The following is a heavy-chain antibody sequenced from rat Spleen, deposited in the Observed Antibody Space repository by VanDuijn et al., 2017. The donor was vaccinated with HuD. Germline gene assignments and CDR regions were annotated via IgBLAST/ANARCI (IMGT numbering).Heavy chain of an antibody. J-gene: IGHJ4*01. Sequence: EVQLVESGGGLVQPGRSLKLSCVASGFTFNKYWMTWIRQAPGKGLEWVASISHTGSDSYYPDSVKGRFTISRDNAKSTLYLQMDSLRSEDTATYYCTTGGTTLYVMDVWGQGASVTVSS. CDR1: GFTFNKYW. V-gene: IGHV5-31*01. CDR3: TTGGTTLYVMDV. D-gene: IGHD1-10*01. CDR2: ISHTGSDS.